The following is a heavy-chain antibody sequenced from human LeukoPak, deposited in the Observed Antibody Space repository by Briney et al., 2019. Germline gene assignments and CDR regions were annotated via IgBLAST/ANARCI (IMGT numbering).Heavy chain of an antibody. CDR3: ARALPGSSWRSYYFDY. Sequence: PGGSLRLSCAASGFTFSSYAMSWVRQAPGKGLECVSAISGSGGSTYYADSVKGRFTISRDNSKNTLYLQMNSLRGEDTAVYYCARALPGSSWRSYYFDYWGQGTLVTVSS. V-gene: IGHV3-23*01. CDR2: ISGSGGST. CDR1: GFTFSSYA. D-gene: IGHD6-13*01. J-gene: IGHJ4*02.